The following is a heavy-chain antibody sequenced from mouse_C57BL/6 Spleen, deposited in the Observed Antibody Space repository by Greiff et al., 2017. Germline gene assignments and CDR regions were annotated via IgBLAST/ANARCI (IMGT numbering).Heavy chain of an antibody. V-gene: IGHV1-80*01. D-gene: IGHD1-1*01. CDR3: AREEDGSSPLMDD. CDR2: IYPGDGDT. CDR1: GYAFSSYW. Sequence: QVKLQPSGAELVKPGASLKISCKASGYAFSSYWMNWVKQRPGKGLEWIGQIYPGDGDTNYNGMFKGQATLTADKYTSTLYMQLSSLTSEDSAVYCCAREEDGSSPLMDDWGQGTSVTVSS. J-gene: IGHJ4*01.